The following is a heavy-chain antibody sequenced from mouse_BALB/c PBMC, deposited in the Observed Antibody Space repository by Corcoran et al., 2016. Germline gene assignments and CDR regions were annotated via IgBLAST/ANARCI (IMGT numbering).Heavy chain of an antibody. V-gene: IGHV1-7*01. Sequence: QVQLQQSGAELAKPGASVKMSCKASGYTFTSYWMHWVKQRPGQGLEWIGYINPSTGYTEYNQKFKDKATLTADKSSSTAYMQLSSLTSEDSAVYYCARKTGTGYVDVWGAGTTVTVSS. CDR3: ARKTGTGYVDV. J-gene: IGHJ1*01. CDR2: INPSTGYT. D-gene: IGHD4-1*01. CDR1: GYTFTSYW.